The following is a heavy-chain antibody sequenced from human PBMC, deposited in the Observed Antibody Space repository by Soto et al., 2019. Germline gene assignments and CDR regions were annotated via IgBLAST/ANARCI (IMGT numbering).Heavy chain of an antibody. J-gene: IGHJ4*02. CDR2: ISADNGNT. CDR3: ARGGVLVKLAMGFDY. CDR1: GYTFNSYG. V-gene: IGHV1-18*01. D-gene: IGHD6-6*01. Sequence: QVQLVQSGAEVKKPGASVKVSCKASGYTFNSYGITWVRQAPGQGLEWMGCISADNGNTNYAQNLQGRVTMTTDTSTSTAYMELRRLRSVDTAVYYCARGGVLVKLAMGFDYWGQGTLVTVSS.